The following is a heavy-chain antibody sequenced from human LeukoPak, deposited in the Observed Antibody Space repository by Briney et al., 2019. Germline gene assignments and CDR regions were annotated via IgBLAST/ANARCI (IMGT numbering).Heavy chain of an antibody. J-gene: IGHJ6*02. D-gene: IGHD2-15*01. Sequence: GGSLRLSCAASGFTVSSNYMSWVRQAPGKGLEWVSVIYSGGSTYYADSVKGRFTISRDNSKNTLYLQMNSLRAEDTAVYYCARGLIAGYCSGGSCRYYYYYGMDVWGQGTTVTVSS. CDR3: ARGLIAGYCSGGSCRYYYYYGMDV. CDR2: IYSGGST. CDR1: GFTVSSNY. V-gene: IGHV3-66*02.